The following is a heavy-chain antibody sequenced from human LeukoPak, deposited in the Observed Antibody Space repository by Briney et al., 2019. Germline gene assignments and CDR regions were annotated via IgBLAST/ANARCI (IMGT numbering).Heavy chain of an antibody. J-gene: IGHJ6*02. V-gene: IGHV3-49*04. CDR1: GFTFGDYA. CDR3: TREAVAVDRIYYYYYGMDV. D-gene: IGHD6-19*01. Sequence: GGSLRLSCTASGFTFGDYAMSWVRQAPGKGLEWVGFIRSKAYGGTTEYAASVKGRFTISRDDSKSIAYLQMSSLKTEDTAVYYCTREAVAVDRIYYYYYGMDVWGQGTTVTVSS. CDR2: IRSKAYGGTT.